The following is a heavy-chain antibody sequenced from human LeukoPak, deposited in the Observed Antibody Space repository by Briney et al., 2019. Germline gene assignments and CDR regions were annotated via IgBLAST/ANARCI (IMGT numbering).Heavy chain of an antibody. CDR2: VYYSGST. V-gene: IGHV4-59*01. Sequence: SETLSLTCTVSGGPISSYYWSWIRQPPGKGLEWIGYVYYSGSTNYNPSLKSRVSISVDTSKNQFSLKLSSVTAADTAVYHCARDSRTTTAFDIWGQGTMVTVSS. D-gene: IGHD1-1*01. CDR3: ARDSRTTTAFDI. CDR1: GGPISSYY. J-gene: IGHJ3*02.